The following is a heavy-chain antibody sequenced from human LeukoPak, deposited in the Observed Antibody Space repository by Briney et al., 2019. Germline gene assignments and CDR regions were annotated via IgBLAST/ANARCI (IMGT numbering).Heavy chain of an antibody. V-gene: IGHV3-7*04. CDR3: VRGYGGT. D-gene: IGHD4-23*01. J-gene: IGHJ5*02. CDR2: INQVGSEE. Sequence: SGGSLRLSCAASGFTFSTYWMSWVRQAPGVGLEWVANINQVGSEEYYVDSVKGRFAISRDNAKNSLYLQMNSLRAEDTAVYYCVRGYGGTWGQGTLVTVSS. CDR1: GFTFSTYW.